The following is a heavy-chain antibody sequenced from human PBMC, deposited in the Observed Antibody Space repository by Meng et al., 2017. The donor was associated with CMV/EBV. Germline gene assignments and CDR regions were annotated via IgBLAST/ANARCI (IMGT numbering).Heavy chain of an antibody. CDR2: ISSSSSYT. V-gene: IGHV3-21*01. CDR3: ARTYYYGSG. Sequence: GESLKISCAASGFTFSSYSMNWVRQAPGKGLEWVSSISSSSSYTYYADSVKGRFTISRDNAKNSLYLQMNSLRAEDTALYYCARTYYYGSGRGQGTLVTVSS. J-gene: IGHJ4*02. D-gene: IGHD3-10*01. CDR1: GFTFSSYS.